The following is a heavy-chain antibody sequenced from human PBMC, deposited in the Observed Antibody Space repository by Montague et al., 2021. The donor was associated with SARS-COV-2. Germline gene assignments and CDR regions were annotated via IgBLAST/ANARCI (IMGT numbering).Heavy chain of an antibody. CDR2: TYYRSKWYN. CDR1: GDNVSSNIAT. J-gene: IGHJ4*02. Sequence: CAISGDNVSSNIATWNWIRQSPSRGLEWLGRTYYRSKWYNDYAESVKSRITIDPDTSKHQFSLHLNSVTPEDTAEYYCARIPVGSKYYFDFWGQGTLVTVSS. D-gene: IGHD2-2*01. CDR3: ARIPVGSKYYFDF. V-gene: IGHV6-1*01.